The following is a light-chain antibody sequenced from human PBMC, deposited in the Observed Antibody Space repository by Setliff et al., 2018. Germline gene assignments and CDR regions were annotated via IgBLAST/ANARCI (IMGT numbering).Light chain of an antibody. CDR3: SSFTRNITVV. CDR1: STDVGGYSR. V-gene: IGLV2-18*02. J-gene: IGLJ2*01. CDR2: EVN. Sequence: QSALAQPPSVYGSPGQSVAISCTGTSTDVGGYSRVSWYQQPPGTAPKLMIYEVNNRPSGVPDRFSGSKSGNTASLTISGLQAEDEADYYCSSFTRNITVVFGGGTKVTVL.